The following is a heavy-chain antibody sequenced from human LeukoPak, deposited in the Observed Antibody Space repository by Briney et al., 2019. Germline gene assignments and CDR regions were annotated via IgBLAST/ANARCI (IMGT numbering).Heavy chain of an antibody. CDR3: AKASGGNLNWFDP. CDR2: VSGAGGSA. V-gene: IGHV3-23*01. Sequence: GGSLRLSCAASGFTFNTYAMNWVRQAPGKGLEWVSGVSGAGGSAYYADSVKGRFTISRDNSKNTLYLQMNSLRAEDTAVYYCAKASGGNLNWFDPWGQGTLVTVSS. D-gene: IGHD4-23*01. J-gene: IGHJ5*02. CDR1: GFTFNTYA.